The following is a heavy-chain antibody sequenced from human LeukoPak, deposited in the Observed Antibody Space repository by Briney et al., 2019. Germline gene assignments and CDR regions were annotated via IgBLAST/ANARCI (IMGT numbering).Heavy chain of an antibody. J-gene: IGHJ6*03. V-gene: IGHV4-34*01. D-gene: IGHD3-10*01. CDR1: GGTFNDYY. CDR2: IKPSGRT. CDR3: ARRDYLDHFYYIDV. Sequence: SETLSLTCAVYGGTFNDYYWIWIRQPPGKGLEWIGEIKPSGRTNYNPSLESRVTISVDTSKNHFSLKLSSVTAADTAVYYCARRDYLDHFYYIDVWDKGNTVTVSS.